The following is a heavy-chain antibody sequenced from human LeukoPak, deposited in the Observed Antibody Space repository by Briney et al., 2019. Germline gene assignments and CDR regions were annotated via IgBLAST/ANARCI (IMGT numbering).Heavy chain of an antibody. CDR3: GSIKFFSS. CDR2: VKQDGSET. D-gene: IGHD2-2*01. Sequence: GVSLTLSCAASGFAFSNYWMNWVRQAPGEGLEWVGDVKQDGSETDYVDSVKGRFTISRDNANHSLYLQMHSLRAEDRDMYYCGSIKFFSSWGPGTLVTVFS. J-gene: IGHJ5*02. V-gene: IGHV3-7*01. CDR1: GFAFSNYW.